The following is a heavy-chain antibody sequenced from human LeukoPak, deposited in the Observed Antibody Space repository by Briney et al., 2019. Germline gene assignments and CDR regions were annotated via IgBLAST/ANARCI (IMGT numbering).Heavy chain of an antibody. CDR1: GGSISSYY. Sequence: SETLSLTCTVSGGSISSYYWSWIRQPPGKGLEWIGYVFYNGNTNYNPSLKGRVTMSLDISKNHFSLKLTSVTAADTAVYHCARNGAYGSGSYYPIDLWGQGTLVTVSS. D-gene: IGHD3-10*01. CDR3: ARNGAYGSGSYYPIDL. V-gene: IGHV4-59*01. J-gene: IGHJ5*02. CDR2: VFYNGNT.